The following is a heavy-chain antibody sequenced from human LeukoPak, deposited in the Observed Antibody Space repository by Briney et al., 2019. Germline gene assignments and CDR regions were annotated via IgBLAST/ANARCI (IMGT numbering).Heavy chain of an antibody. D-gene: IGHD1-1*01. V-gene: IGHV3-30*04. J-gene: IGHJ6*03. CDR2: ISYDGSNK. CDR3: AKQLGTNYYMDV. CDR1: GFTFSSYA. Sequence: GRSLRLSCAASGFTFSSYAMHWVRQAPGKGLEWVAIISYDGSNKYYADSVKGRFTISRDNSKNTLYLQMNSLRAEDTAVYYCAKQLGTNYYMDVWGKGTTVTISS.